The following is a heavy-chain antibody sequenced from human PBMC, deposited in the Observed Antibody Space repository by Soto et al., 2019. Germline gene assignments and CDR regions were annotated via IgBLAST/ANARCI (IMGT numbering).Heavy chain of an antibody. CDR1: GFTFSSYG. Sequence: GGSLRLSCAASGFTFSSYGMHWVRQAPGKGLEWVAVISYDGSNKYYADSVKGRFTISRDNSKNTLYLQMNSLRAEDTAVYYCAKDVSSGCPLQLFDYWGQGTLDT. CDR3: AKDVSSGCPLQLFDY. J-gene: IGHJ4*02. CDR2: ISYDGSNK. V-gene: IGHV3-30*18. D-gene: IGHD6-25*01.